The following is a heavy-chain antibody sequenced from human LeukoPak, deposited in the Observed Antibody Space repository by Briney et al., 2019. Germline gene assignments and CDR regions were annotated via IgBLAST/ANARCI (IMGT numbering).Heavy chain of an antibody. Sequence: SETLSLTCTVSGGSISSYYWSWIRQPPGKGLEWIGYIYYSGSTNYNPSLKSRVTISVDTSKNQFSLKLSSVTAADTAVYYCATVEQWLLRPFDYWGQGTLVTVSS. V-gene: IGHV4-59*01. CDR3: ATVEQWLLRPFDY. CDR1: GGSISSYY. CDR2: IYYSGST. J-gene: IGHJ4*02. D-gene: IGHD6-19*01.